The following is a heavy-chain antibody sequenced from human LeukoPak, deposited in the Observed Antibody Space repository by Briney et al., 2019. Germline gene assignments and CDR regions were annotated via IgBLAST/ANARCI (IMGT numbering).Heavy chain of an antibody. CDR1: GFTFSSYW. V-gene: IGHV3-7*01. J-gene: IGHJ4*02. CDR3: AKDPSYGSGIDY. CDR2: IKQDGSEN. D-gene: IGHD2-15*01. Sequence: PGGSLRLSCVASGFTFSSYWMSWVRQAPGKGLEWVANIKQDGSENFYVDSVKGRFTISRDNSKNTLYLQMNSLRAEDTAVYYCAKDPSYGSGIDYWGQGTLVTVSS.